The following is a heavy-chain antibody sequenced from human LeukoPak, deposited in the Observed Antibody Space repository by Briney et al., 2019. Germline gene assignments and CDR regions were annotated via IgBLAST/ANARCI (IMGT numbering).Heavy chain of an antibody. CDR1: GYSISSGYY. CDR3: ARSCRILDIVATIRARLGGNGFDI. D-gene: IGHD5-12*01. Sequence: SETLSLTCTVSGYSISSGYYWGWIRQPPGKGLEWIGEINHSGSTNYNPSLKSRVTISVDTSKNQFSLKLSSVTAADTAVYYCARSCRILDIVATIRARLGGNGFDIWGQGTMVTVSS. CDR2: INHSGST. J-gene: IGHJ3*02. V-gene: IGHV4-38-2*02.